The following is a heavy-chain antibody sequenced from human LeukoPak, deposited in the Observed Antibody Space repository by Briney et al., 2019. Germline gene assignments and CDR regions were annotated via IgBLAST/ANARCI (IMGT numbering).Heavy chain of an antibody. CDR3: AKPPGSGSYYFDY. D-gene: IGHD6-19*01. Sequence: GGSLRLSCAASGFTFSTYAMNRVRQAPGKGLEWVLVISVSGGSTDYADSVKGRFTISRDNSKNTLYLQMNSLRAEDTAVYYCAKPPGSGSYYFDYWGQGTLVTVSS. J-gene: IGHJ4*02. CDR2: ISVSGGST. CDR1: GFTFSTYA. V-gene: IGHV3-23*01.